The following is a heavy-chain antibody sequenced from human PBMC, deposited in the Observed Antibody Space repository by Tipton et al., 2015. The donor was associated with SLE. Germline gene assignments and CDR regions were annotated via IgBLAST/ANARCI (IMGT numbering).Heavy chain of an antibody. D-gene: IGHD7-27*01. V-gene: IGHV3-21*01. CDR1: GFTFSSYS. Sequence: SLRLSCAASGFTFSSYSMNWVRLAPGKGLEWVSSISSGSSFIYYADSVKGRFTISRDNAKNSLYLQMNSLRAEDTAVYYCTRDNHHWGSGAFDIWGQGTMVTVSS. J-gene: IGHJ3*02. CDR2: ISSGSSFI. CDR3: TRDNHHWGSGAFDI.